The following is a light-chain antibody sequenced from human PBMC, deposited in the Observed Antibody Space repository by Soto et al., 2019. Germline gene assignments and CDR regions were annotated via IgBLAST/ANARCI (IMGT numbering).Light chain of an antibody. CDR3: QQYYRSSIT. Sequence: DIQMTQSPSTLSASVGDRVTITCRASQSLNNYLAWYQQKPGKAPKLLIYDASTLERGVPSRFSDTGSGTEFTLTISSLQPDDFATYYCQQYYRSSITFGQGTRLEIK. V-gene: IGKV1-5*01. CDR1: QSLNNY. CDR2: DAS. J-gene: IGKJ5*01.